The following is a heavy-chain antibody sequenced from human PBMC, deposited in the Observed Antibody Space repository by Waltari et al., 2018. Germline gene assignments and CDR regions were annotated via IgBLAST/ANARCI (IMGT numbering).Heavy chain of an antibody. D-gene: IGHD2-21*01. V-gene: IGHV1-69*05. CDR3: ASPRYCGGDCYFDAFDI. CDR2: IIPIFGTA. J-gene: IGHJ3*02. CDR1: GGTFSSYA. Sequence: QVQLVQSGAEVKKPGSSVKVSCKASGGTFSSYAISWVRQAPGQGLEWMGGIIPIFGTANYAQKFQGRVTITTDESTSTAYMELSSLRSEDTAVYYCASPRYCGGDCYFDAFDIWGQGTMVTVSS.